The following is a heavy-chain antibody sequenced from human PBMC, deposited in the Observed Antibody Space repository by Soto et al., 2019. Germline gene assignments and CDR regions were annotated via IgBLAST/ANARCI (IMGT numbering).Heavy chain of an antibody. J-gene: IGHJ5*02. CDR3: ARGRAGSSGWKVPAWFDP. D-gene: IGHD6-19*01. CDR1: GYIFTSYD. V-gene: IGHV1-8*01. CDR2: MNPNSGNT. Sequence: QVQLVQSGAEVKKPGASVKVSCKASGYIFTSYDINWVRQATGQGLEWMGWMNPNSGNTGYAQKFQGRVTMTRNTSISTAYMELSSLRSEDTAVYYCARGRAGSSGWKVPAWFDPWGQGTLVTVSS.